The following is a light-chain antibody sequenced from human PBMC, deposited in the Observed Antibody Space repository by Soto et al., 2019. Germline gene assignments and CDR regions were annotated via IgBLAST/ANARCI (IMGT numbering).Light chain of an antibody. V-gene: IGKV1-39*01. CDR3: QQSYSTPPWT. CDR1: QSISSY. Sequence: DIQMTQSPSSLSASVGDRVTITCRASQSISSYLNWYQQKPGKAPKLLIYAASSSQSGVPSRFSGSGSGTDFTLTISSLQPEDFATYYCQQSYSTPPWTFGQGTKV. J-gene: IGKJ1*01. CDR2: AAS.